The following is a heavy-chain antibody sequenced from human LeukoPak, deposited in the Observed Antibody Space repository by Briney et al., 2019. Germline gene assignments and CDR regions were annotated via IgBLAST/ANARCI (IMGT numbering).Heavy chain of an antibody. V-gene: IGHV1-69*13. D-gene: IGHD1-26*01. Sequence: GASVRVSCKASGGTFSSYAISWVRQAPGQGLEWMGGIIPIFGSANYAQKFQGRVTITAAESTSTAYLELSSLRSEDTAVYYCATAPTLYSGSYFFDSWGQGTLVTVSS. CDR1: GGTFSSYA. J-gene: IGHJ4*02. CDR2: IIPIFGSA. CDR3: ATAPTLYSGSYFFDS.